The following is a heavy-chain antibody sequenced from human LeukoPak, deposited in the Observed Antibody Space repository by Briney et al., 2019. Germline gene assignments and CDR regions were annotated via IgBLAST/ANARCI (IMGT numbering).Heavy chain of an antibody. CDR2: IYSGGST. J-gene: IGHJ4*02. D-gene: IGHD5-18*01. V-gene: IGHV3-53*01. CDR3: ARAGGYSYGFDY. Sequence: WGSLRLSCAASGFTVSSNYMSWVRQAPGKGLEWVSVIYSGGSTYYADSVKGRFTISRDNSKNTLYLQMNSLRAEDTAVYYCARAGGYSYGFDYWGQGTLVTVSS. CDR1: GFTVSSNY.